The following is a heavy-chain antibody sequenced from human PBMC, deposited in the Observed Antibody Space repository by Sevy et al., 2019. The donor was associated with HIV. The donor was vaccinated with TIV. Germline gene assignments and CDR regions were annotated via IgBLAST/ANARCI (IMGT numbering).Heavy chain of an antibody. CDR3: AKDRFRLDGDYVNPYSYGMDV. D-gene: IGHD4-17*01. CDR1: GFTFSSYG. J-gene: IGHJ6*02. V-gene: IGHV3-30*18. CDR2: ISYDGSNK. Sequence: GGSLRLSCAASGFTFSSYGMHWVRQAPGKGLEWVAVISYDGSNKYYADSVKGRFTISRDNSKNTLYLQMNSLRAEDTAVYYCAKDRFRLDGDYVNPYSYGMDVWAQGTTVTVSS.